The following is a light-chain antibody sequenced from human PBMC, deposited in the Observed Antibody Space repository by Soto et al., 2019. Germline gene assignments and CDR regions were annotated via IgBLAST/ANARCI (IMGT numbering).Light chain of an antibody. Sequence: EIVLTQSPATLSLSPGERATLSCRASQSISIHLAWYQQKPGQAPRLLIYGASSRATGIPDRFSGSGSGTDFTLTIRRLEPEDFAVYYCQQYGSSYPWTFGKGTKVDIK. J-gene: IGKJ1*01. CDR1: QSISIH. CDR3: QQYGSSYPWT. V-gene: IGKV3-20*01. CDR2: GAS.